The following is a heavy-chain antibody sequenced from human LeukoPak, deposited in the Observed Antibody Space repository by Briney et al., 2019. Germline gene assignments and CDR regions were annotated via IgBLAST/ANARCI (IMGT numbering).Heavy chain of an antibody. CDR1: GYTFISFD. V-gene: IGHV1-8*02. D-gene: IGHD2/OR15-2a*01. CDR2: MNSNSGHT. CDR3: ARVREYTQSYSFFSYMDV. Sequence: ASVKLSCKASGYTFISFDIHWVRQAPGQGFEWVGCMNSNSGHTCFAQNFQGRFTMTRDTFTNTAYMELSSLTSEDTAVYYCARVREYTQSYSFFSYMDVWGRGTTVTVS. J-gene: IGHJ6*03.